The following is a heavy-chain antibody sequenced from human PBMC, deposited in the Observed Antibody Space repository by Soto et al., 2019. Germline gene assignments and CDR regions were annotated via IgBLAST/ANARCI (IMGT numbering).Heavy chain of an antibody. CDR2: IIPIFGTA. Sequence: SVKVSCKASGGTFSSYGISWVRQAPGQGLEWMGGIIPIFGTANYAQKFQGRVTITADESTSTAYMELSSLRSEDTAVYYCASGTTYPQAYYYDSSGSNPPDYWGQGTLVTVSS. J-gene: IGHJ4*02. D-gene: IGHD3-22*01. CDR3: ASGTTYPQAYYYDSSGSNPPDY. CDR1: GGTFSSYG. V-gene: IGHV1-69*13.